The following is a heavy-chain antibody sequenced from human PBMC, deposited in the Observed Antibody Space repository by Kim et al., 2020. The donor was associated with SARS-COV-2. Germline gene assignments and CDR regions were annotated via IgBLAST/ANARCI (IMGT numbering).Heavy chain of an antibody. J-gene: IGHJ6*02. V-gene: IGHV1-24*01. CDR1: GYTLTELS. D-gene: IGHD2-2*01. CDR2: FYPEDGET. Sequence: ASVKVSCKVSGYTLTELSMHWVRQAPGKGLEWMGGFYPEDGETIYAQKFQGRVTMTEDTSTDTAYMELSSLRSEDTAVYYCATDRRAAGWVVPAGIKSYGMDVWGQGTTVTVSS. CDR3: ATDRRAAGWVVPAGIKSYGMDV.